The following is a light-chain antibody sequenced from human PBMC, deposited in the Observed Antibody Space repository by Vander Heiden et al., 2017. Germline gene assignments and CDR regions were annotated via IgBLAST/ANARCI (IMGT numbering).Light chain of an antibody. CDR1: SSNIGSRT. CDR2: SNN. CDR3: SALDNSLNAWV. J-gene: IGLJ3*02. V-gene: IGLV1-44*01. Sequence: SVLTQPHSASGTPGQRVPVSCSGSSSNIGSRTVSLYQHLPGTAPQHLIYSNNQRPVDVPYRISSAKSGTSASLAVSRLQSEDEADYYCSALDNSLNAWVFGGGTKLTVL.